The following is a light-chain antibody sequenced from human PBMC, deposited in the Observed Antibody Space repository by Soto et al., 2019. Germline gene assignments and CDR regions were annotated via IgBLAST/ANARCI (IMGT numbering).Light chain of an antibody. Sequence: DIQTTQSPSSLSASVGDRVTITCRASQTISSFLNWYQHKPGRTPELLIHGASRLQSGVPARFSGSGSGTDFTLSINSLQPEDFATYYCQQAYSFPITFGQGTRLEI. J-gene: IGKJ5*01. CDR3: QQAYSFPIT. CDR1: QTISSF. CDR2: GAS. V-gene: IGKV1-39*01.